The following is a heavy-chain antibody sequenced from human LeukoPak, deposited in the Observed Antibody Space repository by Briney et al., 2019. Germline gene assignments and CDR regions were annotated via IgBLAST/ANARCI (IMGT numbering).Heavy chain of an antibody. CDR1: GGTFSSYA. D-gene: IGHD6-13*01. Sequence: SVKVSCKASGGTFSSYAISWVRQAPGQGLEWMGRIIPIFGTANYAQKFQGRVTITTDESTSTAYMELSSLRSEDTAVYYCASGVRIAAADYYFDYWGQGTLVTVSS. CDR2: IIPIFGTA. V-gene: IGHV1-69*05. J-gene: IGHJ4*02. CDR3: ASGVRIAAADYYFDY.